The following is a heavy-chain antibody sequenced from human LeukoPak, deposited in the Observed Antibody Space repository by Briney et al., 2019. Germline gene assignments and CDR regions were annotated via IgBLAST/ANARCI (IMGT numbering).Heavy chain of an antibody. CDR1: GFTFGSYA. CDR3: TTDTYYYDSSGYNFDY. V-gene: IGHV3-15*01. Sequence: GRSLRLSCAASGFTFGSYAMHWVRQAPGKGLEWVGRIKSKTDGGTTDYAAPVKGRFTISRDDSKNTLYLQMNSLKTEDTAVYYCTTDTYYYDSSGYNFDYWGQGTLVTVSS. CDR2: IKSKTDGGTT. J-gene: IGHJ4*02. D-gene: IGHD3-22*01.